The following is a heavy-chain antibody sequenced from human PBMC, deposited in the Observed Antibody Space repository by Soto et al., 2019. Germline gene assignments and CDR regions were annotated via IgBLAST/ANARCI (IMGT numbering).Heavy chain of an antibody. CDR2: MNPISGNT. CDR1: GYTFTSYD. Sequence: QVQLVQSGAEVKKPGASVKVSCKASGYTFTSYDINWVRQATGQGLEWMGWMNPISGNTGYTQKFQGRVSMTGNTSISTAYMERSSLRSEDTAVYYCAREKSCGMDTGGQGTTVTVS. V-gene: IGHV1-8*01. J-gene: IGHJ6*02. CDR3: AREKSCGMDT.